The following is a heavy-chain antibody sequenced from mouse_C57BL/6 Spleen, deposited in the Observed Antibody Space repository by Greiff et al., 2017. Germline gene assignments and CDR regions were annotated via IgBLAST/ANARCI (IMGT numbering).Heavy chain of an antibody. D-gene: IGHD2-5*01. J-gene: IGHJ4*01. V-gene: IGHV5-17*01. CDR3: ARYSNFYAMDY. CDR1: GFTFSDYG. Sequence: EVKLVVSGGGLVKPGGSLKLSCAASGFTFSDYGMHWVRQAPEKGLEWVAYISSGSSTIYYADTVKGRFTISRDNAKNTLFLQMTSLRSEDTAMYYCARYSNFYAMDYWGQGTSVTVSS. CDR2: ISSGSSTI.